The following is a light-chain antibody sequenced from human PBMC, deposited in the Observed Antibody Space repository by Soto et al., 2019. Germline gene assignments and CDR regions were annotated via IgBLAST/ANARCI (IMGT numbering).Light chain of an antibody. V-gene: IGKV1-39*01. J-gene: IGKJ4*01. CDR1: QSISNY. Sequence: DIQMTQSPSSLSASVGDRVTITCRASQSISNYLNWYQQKPGIAPKLLIYGASSLQSAVPSRVSGCGYETDFSLTISSLQPEDFSTYYCQQSYSTPRTFGGGTKVEIK. CDR2: GAS. CDR3: QQSYSTPRT.